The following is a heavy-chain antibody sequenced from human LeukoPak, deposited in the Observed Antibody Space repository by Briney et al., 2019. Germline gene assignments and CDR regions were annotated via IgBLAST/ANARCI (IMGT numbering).Heavy chain of an antibody. J-gene: IGHJ4*02. D-gene: IGHD3-22*01. CDR2: IIPILGIA. V-gene: IGHV1-69*04. CDR1: GYTFTSYD. CDR3: ARVRPSMASYDSSGSYFDY. Sequence: SVKVSCKASGYTFTSYDINWVRQATGQGLEWMGRIIPILGIANYAQKFQGRVTITADKSTSTAYMELSSLRSEDTAVYYCARVRPSMASYDSSGSYFDYWGQGTLVTVSS.